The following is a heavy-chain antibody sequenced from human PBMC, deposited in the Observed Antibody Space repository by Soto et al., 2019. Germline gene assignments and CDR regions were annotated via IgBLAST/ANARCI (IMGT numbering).Heavy chain of an antibody. J-gene: IGHJ4*02. CDR2: LVPIVDTA. D-gene: IGHD5-12*01. V-gene: IGHV1-69*12. CDR1: GGTFSSYA. Sequence: QVQLVQSGAEVRQPASSVKVSCKTSGGTFSSYAISWVRQAPGQGLEWMGGLVPIVDTATYAQKFQGRVTITADDSTSTAYMELSRLRADDTAVYYCVRVVASPGYPDYWGQGTLVTVSS. CDR3: VRVVASPGYPDY.